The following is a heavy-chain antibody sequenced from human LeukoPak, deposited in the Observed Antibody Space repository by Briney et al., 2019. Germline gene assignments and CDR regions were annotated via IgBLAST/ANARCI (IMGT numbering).Heavy chain of an antibody. CDR3: AREGRYCSGGSCYAADYFDY. D-gene: IGHD2-15*01. CDR2: IYSGGST. V-gene: IGHV3-53*01. J-gene: IGHJ4*02. Sequence: GGSLRLSCAASGFTVSSNYMSWVRQAPGKGLEWVSVIYSGGSTYYADSVKGRFTISRDNSKNTLYLQMNSLRAEDTAVYYCAREGRYCSGGSCYAADYFDYWGQGTLVTVSS. CDR1: GFTVSSNY.